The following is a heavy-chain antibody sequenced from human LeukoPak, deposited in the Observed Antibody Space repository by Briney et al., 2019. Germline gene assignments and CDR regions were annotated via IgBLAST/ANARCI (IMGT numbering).Heavy chain of an antibody. CDR2: IYYSGST. CDR3: ARGSLRYFDWSDAFDI. V-gene: IGHV4-39*01. J-gene: IGHJ3*02. CDR1: GGSISSSSYY. Sequence: SETLSLTCTVSGGSISSSSYYWGWIRQPPGKGLEWIGSIYYSGSTYYNPSLKSRVTISVDTSKNQFSLKLSSVTAADTAVYYCARGSLRYFDWSDAFDIWGQGTMVTVSS. D-gene: IGHD3-9*01.